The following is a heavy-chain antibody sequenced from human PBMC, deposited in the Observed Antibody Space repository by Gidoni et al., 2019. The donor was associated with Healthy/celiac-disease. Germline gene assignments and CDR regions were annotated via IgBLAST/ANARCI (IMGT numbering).Heavy chain of an antibody. CDR3: ARARSSYAGDAFDI. V-gene: IGHV4-61*02. CDR2: IYTSGST. D-gene: IGHD5-18*01. J-gene: IGHJ3*02. Sequence: QAQLQESGPGLVKPSQTLDITGTVSGGPISGGSYYWSWIRKPAGKGLEWIGRIYTSGSTNSSPSLKSRVTISVDTSKNQFSLKLSSVTAADTAVYSCARARSSYAGDAFDIWGQGTMVTVSS. CDR1: GGPISGGSYY.